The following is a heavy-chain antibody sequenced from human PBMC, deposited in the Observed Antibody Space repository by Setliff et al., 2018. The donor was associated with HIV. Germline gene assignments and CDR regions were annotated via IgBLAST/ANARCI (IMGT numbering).Heavy chain of an antibody. CDR3: AKAQHPRIAVGRRASNSYYYYCMDV. J-gene: IGHJ6*02. CDR1: GFTFSSYW. V-gene: IGHV3-30*18. D-gene: IGHD6-19*01. CDR2: LSYEGSYK. Sequence: GGSLRLSCAASGFTFSSYWMSWVRQAPGKGLEWVAGLSYEGSYKYYAVSVKGRCTISRDNSKNSLYLQMNSLRSEDTALYYCAKAQHPRIAVGRRASNSYYYYCMDVWGQGTTVTVSS.